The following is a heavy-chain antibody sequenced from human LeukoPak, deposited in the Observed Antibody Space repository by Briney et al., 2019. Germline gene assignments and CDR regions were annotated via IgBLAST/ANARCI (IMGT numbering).Heavy chain of an antibody. CDR3: ARDPGDYGSGSYDY. J-gene: IGHJ4*02. Sequence: GGSLRLSCADSGFTFSSYSMNWVRQAPGKGLEWVSYISSSSSTIYYADSVKGRFTISRDNAKNSLYLQMNSLRAEDTAVYYCARDPGDYGSGSYDYWGQGTLVTVSS. D-gene: IGHD3-10*01. V-gene: IGHV3-48*04. CDR1: GFTFSSYS. CDR2: ISSSSSTI.